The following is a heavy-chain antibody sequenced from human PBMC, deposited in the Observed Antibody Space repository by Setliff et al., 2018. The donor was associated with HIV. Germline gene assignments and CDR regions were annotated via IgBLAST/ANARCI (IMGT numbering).Heavy chain of an antibody. CDR2: IDHSGST. D-gene: IGHD2-2*01. V-gene: IGHV4-34*01. Sequence: PSETLSLTCAVYGESFSGYHWSWIRQSPGKGLEWIGEIDHSGSTDDNPSLKSRVTISVDTSKNQFSLKLSSVSAADTAVYYCARGHPIVPTGLVSFYFDHWGQGTLVTVSS. CDR1: GESFSGYH. J-gene: IGHJ4*02. CDR3: ARGHPIVPTGLVSFYFDH.